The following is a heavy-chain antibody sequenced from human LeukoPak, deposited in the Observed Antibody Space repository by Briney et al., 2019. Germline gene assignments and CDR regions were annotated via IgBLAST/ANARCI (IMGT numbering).Heavy chain of an antibody. J-gene: IGHJ5*02. V-gene: IGHV1-69*01. CDR2: IIPIFGTA. Sequence: SVKVSCKASGGTFSSYAISWVRQAPGQGLEWMGGIIPIFGTANYAQKFQGRVTITADESTSTAYMEPSSLRSEDTAVYYCARDQIFGVVALFDPWGQGTLVTVSS. CDR1: GGTFSSYA. D-gene: IGHD3-3*01. CDR3: ARDQIFGVVALFDP.